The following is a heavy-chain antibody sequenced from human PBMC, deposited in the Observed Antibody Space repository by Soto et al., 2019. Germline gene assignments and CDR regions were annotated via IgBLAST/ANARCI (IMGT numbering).Heavy chain of an antibody. CDR3: ARDLIAGTVDY. Sequence: GGSLRLSCAASGFTFSSYWMSWVRQAPGKGLEWVANIKQDGSEKYYVDSVKGRFTISRDTAKNSLFLQMNSLRAEDTAIYYCARDLIAGTVDYWGQGTLVTVSS. CDR1: GFTFSSYW. CDR2: IKQDGSEK. V-gene: IGHV3-7*01. D-gene: IGHD4-17*01. J-gene: IGHJ4*02.